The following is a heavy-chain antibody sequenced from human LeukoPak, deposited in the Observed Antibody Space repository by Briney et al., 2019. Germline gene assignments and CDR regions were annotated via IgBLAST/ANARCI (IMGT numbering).Heavy chain of an antibody. CDR2: ISAYNGNT. CDR3: ARDRYYDILTGPEAFDI. J-gene: IGHJ3*02. Sequence: ASVKVSCKASGYTFTSYGISWVRQAPGQGLEWMGWISAYNGNTNYAQKLQGRVTMTTDTSTSTAYMELRSLRSDDTAVYYCARDRYYDILTGPEAFDIWGQGTMVTVSS. CDR1: GYTFTSYG. V-gene: IGHV1-18*04. D-gene: IGHD3-9*01.